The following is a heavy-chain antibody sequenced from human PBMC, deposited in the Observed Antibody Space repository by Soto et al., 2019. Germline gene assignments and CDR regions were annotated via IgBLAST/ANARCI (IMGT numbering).Heavy chain of an antibody. CDR1: GFTFSSYG. D-gene: IGHD3-10*01. V-gene: IGHV3-30*18. CDR2: ISYDGSNK. CDR3: AKDHQNSWFGELSD. J-gene: IGHJ4*02. Sequence: GGSLRLSCAASGFTFSSYGIHWVRQAPGKGLEWVAVISYDGSNKYYADSVKGRFTISRDNSKNTLYLQMNSLRAEDTAVYYCAKDHQNSWFGELSDWGQGTLVTVSS.